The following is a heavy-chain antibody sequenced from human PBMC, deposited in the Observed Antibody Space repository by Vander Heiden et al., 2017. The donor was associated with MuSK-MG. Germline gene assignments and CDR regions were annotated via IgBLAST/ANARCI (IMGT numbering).Heavy chain of an antibody. CDR3: AKDGIRVTERWFDP. Sequence: QVQLVESGGGVVQPGRSLRLSCAASGFTFSSYGMHWVRQAPGKGLEWVAVISYDGSNKYYADAWKGRFTISRDNSKNTLYRQMKSVRAEATSVYYYAKDGIRVTERWFDPWGQGTMITVSS. CDR1: GFTFSSYG. V-gene: IGHV3-30*18. CDR2: ISYDGSNK. D-gene: IGHD3-10*01. J-gene: IGHJ5*02.